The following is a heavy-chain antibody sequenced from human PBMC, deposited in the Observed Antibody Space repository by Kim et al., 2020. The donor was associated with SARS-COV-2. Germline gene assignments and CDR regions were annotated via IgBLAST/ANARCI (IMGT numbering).Heavy chain of an antibody. J-gene: IGHJ3*02. CDR3: TKVNPMAGAWYDAFDI. Sequence: SVNDRFTISRDDLKNTAYLQMNSLKTEDTAVYYCTKVNPMAGAWYDAFDIWGQGTMLTISS. V-gene: IGHV3-73*01. D-gene: IGHD6-19*01.